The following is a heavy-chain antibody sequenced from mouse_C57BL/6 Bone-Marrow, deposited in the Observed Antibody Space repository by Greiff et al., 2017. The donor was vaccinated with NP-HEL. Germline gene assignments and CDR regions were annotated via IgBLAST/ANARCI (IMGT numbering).Heavy chain of an antibody. CDR2: INPNNGGT. V-gene: IGHV1-22*01. CDR1: GYTFTDYN. D-gene: IGHD2-5*01. Sequence: EVQLQQSGPELVKPGASVKMSCKASGYTFTDYNMHWVKQSHGKSLEWIGYINPNNGGTSYNQKFKGKATLTVNKSSSTAYMELRSLTSEDSAVYYCARGVYSNYVFMDYWGQGTSVTVSS. CDR3: ARGVYSNYVFMDY. J-gene: IGHJ4*01.